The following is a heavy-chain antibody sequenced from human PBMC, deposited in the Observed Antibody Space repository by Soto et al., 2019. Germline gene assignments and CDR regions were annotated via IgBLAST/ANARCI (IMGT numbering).Heavy chain of an antibody. D-gene: IGHD1-26*01. CDR3: ARASRGVLSGNWFDP. CDR1: RGSKSSSGYF. V-gene: IGHV4-31*02. CDR2: IYYSGST. J-gene: IGHJ5*02. Sequence: TSETLSVTRNVPRGSKSSSGYFRIWGRSHPGKGLEWIGYIYYSGSTYYNPALKSRVTISVDTSKNQFSLKLSSVTAADMAVYYCARASRGVLSGNWFDPWSQGTLVIVSS.